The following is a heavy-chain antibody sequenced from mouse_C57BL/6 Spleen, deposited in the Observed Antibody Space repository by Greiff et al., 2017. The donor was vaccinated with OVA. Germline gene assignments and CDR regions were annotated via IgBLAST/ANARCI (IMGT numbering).Heavy chain of an antibody. D-gene: IGHD2-1*01. CDR3: ARQGDYGNYGNYFDY. V-gene: IGHV5-6*01. J-gene: IGHJ2*01. CDR2: ISSGGSYT. Sequence: EVQLVESGGDLVKPGGSLKLSCAASGFTFSSYGMSWVRQTPDTRLEWVATISSGGSYTYYPDSVKGRFTISRDNAKNTLYLQMSSLKSEDTAMYYCARQGDYGNYGNYFDYWGQGTTLTVSS. CDR1: GFTFSSYG.